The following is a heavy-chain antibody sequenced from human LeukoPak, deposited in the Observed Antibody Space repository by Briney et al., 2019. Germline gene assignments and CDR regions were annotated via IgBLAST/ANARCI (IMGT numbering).Heavy chain of an antibody. Sequence: PGGSLRLSCAASGFTFSSYAMSWVRQAPGKGLEWVSAISGSGGSTYYADSVKGRFTISRDNSKNTLYLQMNSLRAEDTAVYYCVSCGSYPRDAHFDYWGQGTLVTVSS. D-gene: IGHD1-26*01. CDR1: GFTFSSYA. V-gene: IGHV3-23*01. CDR2: ISGSGGST. CDR3: VSCGSYPRDAHFDY. J-gene: IGHJ4*02.